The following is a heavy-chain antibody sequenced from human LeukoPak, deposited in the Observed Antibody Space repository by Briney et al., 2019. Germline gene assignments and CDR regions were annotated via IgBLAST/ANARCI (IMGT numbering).Heavy chain of an antibody. Sequence: GRSLRLSCAASGFTVSSNYMSWVRHAPGKGLEWASVSYSGDNTYYAASVKGRFNISRDNSKNTLYLQMGSLRAEDMGVYFCARDRGLIVLWDFDIWGQGTVVTVSS. J-gene: IGHJ3*02. CDR1: GFTVSSNY. V-gene: IGHV3-53*05. CDR2: SYSGDNT. CDR3: ARDRGLIVLWDFDI. D-gene: IGHD3-22*01.